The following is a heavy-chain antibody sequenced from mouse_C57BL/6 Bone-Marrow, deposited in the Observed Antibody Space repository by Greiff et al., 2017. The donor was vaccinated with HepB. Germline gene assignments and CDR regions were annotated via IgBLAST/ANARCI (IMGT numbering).Heavy chain of an antibody. CDR2: IYPGSGST. V-gene: IGHV1-55*01. CDR1: GYTFTSYW. J-gene: IGHJ3*01. Sequence: QVQLQQPGAELVKPGASVKMSCKASGYTFTSYWITWVKQRPGQGLEWIGDIYPGSGSTNYNEKFKSKATLTVDTSSSTAYMQLSSLTSEDSAVYYCAAIYYDYPWFAYWGQGTLVTVSA. D-gene: IGHD2-4*01. CDR3: AAIYYDYPWFAY.